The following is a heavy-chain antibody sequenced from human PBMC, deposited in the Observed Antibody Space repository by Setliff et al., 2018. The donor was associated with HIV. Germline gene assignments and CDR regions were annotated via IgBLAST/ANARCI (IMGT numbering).Heavy chain of an antibody. D-gene: IGHD1-26*01. CDR3: ARVGLGGAFDI. V-gene: IGHV3-74*01. CDR1: GFSFSDFW. J-gene: IGHJ3*02. Sequence: PGGSLRLSCAASGFSFSDFWMHWVRQVPGKGLAWVSRVYSAGTTTTYADSVKGRFTISRDNGKNTLYLQMNSLRAEDSAVYFCARVGLGGAFDIWGQGNPGHRLL. CDR2: VYSAGTTT.